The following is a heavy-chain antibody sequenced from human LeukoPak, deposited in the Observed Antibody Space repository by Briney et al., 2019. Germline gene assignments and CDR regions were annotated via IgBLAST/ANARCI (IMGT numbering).Heavy chain of an antibody. J-gene: IGHJ4*02. V-gene: IGHV3-23*01. Sequence: PGGSLRLSCAASGFTFSSYAMSWVRQAPGKGLEWVSAISGSGGSTYYADSVKGRFTISRDSSKNTLYLQMNSLRAEDTAVYYCAKDGGFDVVVPDYWGQGTLVTVSS. CDR2: ISGSGGST. CDR3: AKDGGFDVVVPDY. D-gene: IGHD2-15*01. CDR1: GFTFSSYA.